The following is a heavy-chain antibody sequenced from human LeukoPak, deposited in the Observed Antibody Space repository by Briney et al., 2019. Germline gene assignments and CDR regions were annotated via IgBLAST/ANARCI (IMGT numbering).Heavy chain of an antibody. J-gene: IGHJ4*02. CDR1: GYTFTGYY. D-gene: IGHD3-22*01. CDR3: ARSSHYYDSSGYHDY. V-gene: IGHV1-2*02. Sequence: GASVKVSCKASGYTFTGYYMHWVRPAPGQGLEGMGWINPNSGGTNYAQRFQGRVTMTRDTSISTAYMELSRLRSDDTAVYYCARSSHYYDSSGYHDYWGQGTLVTVSS. CDR2: INPNSGGT.